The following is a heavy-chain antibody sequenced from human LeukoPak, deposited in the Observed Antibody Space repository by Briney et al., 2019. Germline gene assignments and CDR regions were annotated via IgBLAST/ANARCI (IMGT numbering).Heavy chain of an antibody. J-gene: IGHJ4*02. Sequence: PSETLSLTCTVSGGSISSGGYYWSWIRQPPGKGLEWIGYIYHSGSTYYNPSLKSRVTISVDRSKNQFSLKLSSVTAADTAVYYCARDCPWGYSSSCVPFDYWGQGTLVTVSS. V-gene: IGHV4-30-2*01. CDR3: ARDCPWGYSSSCVPFDY. CDR1: GGSISSGGYY. CDR2: IYHSGST. D-gene: IGHD6-6*01.